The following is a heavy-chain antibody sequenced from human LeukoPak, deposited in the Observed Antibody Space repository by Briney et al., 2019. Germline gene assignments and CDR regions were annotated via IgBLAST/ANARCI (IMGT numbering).Heavy chain of an antibody. J-gene: IGHJ3*02. V-gene: IGHV4-39*07. CDR3: AGVGRVYFYDNSGFAHAFDI. Sequence: SETLSLTCTVSGGSISSSSYYWAWIRQPPGKGLEWIGNIYYSGSTYPNPALKSRVTISVDTSTNQFSLKLSSVTAADTALYYCAGVGRVYFYDNSGFAHAFDIWGQGTKVTVSS. D-gene: IGHD3-22*01. CDR2: IYYSGST. CDR1: GGSISSSSYY.